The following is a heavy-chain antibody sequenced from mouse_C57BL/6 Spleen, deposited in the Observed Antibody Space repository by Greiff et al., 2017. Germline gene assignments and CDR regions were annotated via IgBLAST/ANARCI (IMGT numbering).Heavy chain of an antibody. CDR1: GYAFSSYW. D-gene: IGHD1-1*01. J-gene: IGHJ2*01. V-gene: IGHV1-80*01. CDR2: IYPGDGDT. Sequence: QVQLQQSGAELVKPGASVKISCKASGYAFSSYWMNWVKQRPGKGLEWIGQIYPGDGDTNYNGKFKGKATLTADKSSSTAYMQLSSLTSEDSAVYFCASRYYGSSYYFDYWGQGTTLTVSS. CDR3: ASRYYGSSYYFDY.